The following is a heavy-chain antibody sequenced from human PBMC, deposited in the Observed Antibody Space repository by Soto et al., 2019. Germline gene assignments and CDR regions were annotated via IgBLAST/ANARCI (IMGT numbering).Heavy chain of an antibody. Sequence: PGGSLRLSCAASGFTFSSYGMHWVRQAPGKGLEWVAVISYDGSNKYYADSVKGRFTISRDNSKNTLYLQMNSLRAEDTAVYYCAKYNYGSWSYTLYYYGMDVWGQGTTVTVSS. V-gene: IGHV3-30*18. D-gene: IGHD3-10*01. J-gene: IGHJ6*02. CDR2: ISYDGSNK. CDR3: AKYNYGSWSYTLYYYGMDV. CDR1: GFTFSSYG.